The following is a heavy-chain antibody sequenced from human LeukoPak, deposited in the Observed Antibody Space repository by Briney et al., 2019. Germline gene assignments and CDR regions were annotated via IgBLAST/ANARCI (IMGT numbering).Heavy chain of an antibody. V-gene: IGHV4-59*08. D-gene: IGHD3-3*01. J-gene: IGHJ4*02. CDR3: ARQRFLEWYFDY. CDR1: GGSISGFY. CDR2: IFYSGST. Sequence: SETLSLTCSVSGGSISGFYWSWIRQPPGKGLQWIGSIFYSGSTNYNPSLTSRVTISVDTSKNQFSLKLSSVTAADTAVYYCARQRFLEWYFDYWGQGTMVTVSS.